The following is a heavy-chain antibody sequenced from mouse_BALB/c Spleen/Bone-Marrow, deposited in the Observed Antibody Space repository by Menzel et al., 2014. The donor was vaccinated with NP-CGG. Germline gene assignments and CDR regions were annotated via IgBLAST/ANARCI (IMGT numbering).Heavy chain of an antibody. CDR1: GYTFTSYW. Sequence: DLVKPGASVKLSCKASGYTFTSYWINWIKQRPGQGLEWIGRIAPGSGSTYYNEMFKGKATLTVDTSSSTAYIQLSSLSSEDSAVYFCARSRDGYFDVWGAGTTDTVSS. J-gene: IGHJ1*01. CDR2: IAPGSGST. V-gene: IGHV1S41*01. CDR3: ARSRDGYFDV.